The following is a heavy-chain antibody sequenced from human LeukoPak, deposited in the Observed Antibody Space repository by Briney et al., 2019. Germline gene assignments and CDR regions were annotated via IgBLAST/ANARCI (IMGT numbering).Heavy chain of an antibody. CDR1: GFTFSSYG. CDR3: ARDRDGSGWPFYYYYGMDV. V-gene: IGHV3-33*01. J-gene: IGHJ6*02. Sequence: GGSLRLSCAASGFTFSSYGMHWVRLAPGKGLEWVAVIWYDGSNKYYADSVKGRFTISRDNSKNTLYLQMNSLRAEDTAVYYCARDRDGSGWPFYYYYGMDVWGQGTTVTVSS. CDR2: IWYDGSNK. D-gene: IGHD6-19*01.